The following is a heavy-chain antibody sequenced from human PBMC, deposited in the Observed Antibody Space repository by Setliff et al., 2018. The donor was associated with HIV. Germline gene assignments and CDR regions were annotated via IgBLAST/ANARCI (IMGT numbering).Heavy chain of an antibody. CDR2: IRDKAYRATT. CDR3: SRARVDGAGYDAFDM. V-gene: IGHV3-49*04. Sequence: GGSLRLSCTTSGFTFDNYAMSWVRQAPGKGLEWLGFIRDKAYRATTEYAASVKGRFTISRDDSKPSAYLQMKSLKTVETALYYCSRARVDGAGYDAFDMWGQGTMVTVSS. CDR1: GFTFDNYA. D-gene: IGHD1-26*01. J-gene: IGHJ3*02.